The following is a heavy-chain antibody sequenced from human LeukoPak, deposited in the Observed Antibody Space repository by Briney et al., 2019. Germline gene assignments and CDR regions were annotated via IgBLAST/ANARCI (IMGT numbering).Heavy chain of an antibody. Sequence: SETLSLTCTVSGGSISSSSYYWGWLRQPPGKGLEWIGSIYYSGSTFSNPSLRSRVNMSADTSKNQFSLKLSSVTAADTAVYYCARQYYDRTGYYYFDNWSQGTQVTVSS. J-gene: IGHJ4*02. D-gene: IGHD3-22*01. CDR1: GGSISSSSYY. V-gene: IGHV4-39*01. CDR2: IYYSGST. CDR3: ARQYYDRTGYYYFDN.